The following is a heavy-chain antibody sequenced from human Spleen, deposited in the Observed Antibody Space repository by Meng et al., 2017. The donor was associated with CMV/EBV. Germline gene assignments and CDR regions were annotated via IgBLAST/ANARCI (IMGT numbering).Heavy chain of an antibody. CDR2: INPNSGIT. V-gene: IGHV1-2*02. D-gene: IGHD3-22*01. CDR1: GYTFTGYY. CDR3: ARALQLTSPNYYDSTAYYFDLDYFDY. Sequence: GESLKISCKTSGYTFTGYYMHWVRQAPGQGPQWMGWINPNSGITTYAHSFQGRVTMTRDTSFSTAYMELSRLTSDDTAVYYCARALQLTSPNYYDSTAYYFDLDYFDYWGQGTLVTVSS. J-gene: IGHJ4*02.